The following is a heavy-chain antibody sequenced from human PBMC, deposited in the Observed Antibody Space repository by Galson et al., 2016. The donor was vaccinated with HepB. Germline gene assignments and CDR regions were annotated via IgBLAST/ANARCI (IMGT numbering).Heavy chain of an antibody. CDR3: ARDEDWRYVSGSYLY. Sequence: TLSLTCRVPGGSVSSPTWWTWVRQSPGQGLEWIGYIYYSGSTYYNPSLKSRLTITVDTSKNHFPLKLISVTAADTAVYYCARDEDWRYVSGSYLYWGQGTLVTVSS. J-gene: IGHJ4*02. V-gene: IGHV4-30-4*01. D-gene: IGHD3-10*01. CDR1: GGSVSSPTW. CDR2: IYYSGST.